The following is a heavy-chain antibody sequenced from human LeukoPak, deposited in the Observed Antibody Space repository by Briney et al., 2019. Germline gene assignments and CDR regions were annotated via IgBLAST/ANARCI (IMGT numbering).Heavy chain of an antibody. CDR2: IIPIFGTA. V-gene: IGHV1-69*13. CDR1: GYTFTGYY. D-gene: IGHD2-8*01. J-gene: IGHJ6*03. CDR3: ARAVPHERNGVYYYYYYMDV. Sequence: SVKVSCKASGYTFTGYYMHWVRQAPGQGLEWMGGIIPIFGTANYAQKFQGRVTITADESTSTAYMELSSLRSEDTAVYYCARAVPHERNGVYYYYYYMDVWGKGTTVTISS.